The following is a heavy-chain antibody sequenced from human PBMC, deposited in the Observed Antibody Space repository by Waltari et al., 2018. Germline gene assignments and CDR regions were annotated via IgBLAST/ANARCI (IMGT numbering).Heavy chain of an antibody. J-gene: IGHJ2*01. CDR1: GGSISSHY. CDR3: ARGYRCYSSSTYWYFDL. Sequence: QVQLQESGPGLVKPSETLSLTCTVSGGSISSHYWSWIRQPPGKGLEWIGYIYYSGSTNSNPSLKSRVTISVDTSKNQFSLKLSSVTAVDTAVYYCARGYRCYSSSTYWYFDLWGRGTLVTVSS. D-gene: IGHD6-6*01. V-gene: IGHV4-59*11. CDR2: IYYSGST.